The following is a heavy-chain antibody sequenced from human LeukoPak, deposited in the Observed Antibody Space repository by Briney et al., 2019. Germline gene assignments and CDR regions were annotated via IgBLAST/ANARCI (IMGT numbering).Heavy chain of an antibody. V-gene: IGHV3-23*01. Sequence: GGSLRLSCAASGFTFSSYAMNWVHQAPGKGLAWVSGISDSGGRTYYADSVKGRFTISRDNSKNTLYLQMNSLRVEDTAIYYCAGGQWLPDYWGQGTLVTVSS. CDR2: ISDSGGRT. J-gene: IGHJ4*02. CDR1: GFTFSSYA. CDR3: AGGQWLPDY. D-gene: IGHD6-19*01.